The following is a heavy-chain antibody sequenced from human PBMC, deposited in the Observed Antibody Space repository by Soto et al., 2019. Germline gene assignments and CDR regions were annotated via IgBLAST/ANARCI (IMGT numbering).Heavy chain of an antibody. Sequence: EVQLAESGGGMVQPGGSLRLSCVASVFTFSSYDMHWVRQAPGKGLEYVSSISSNGGTTYYGNSVKGRFTISRYNSKNTLYLQMGSLRAEDMAVYYCVRRVSGNYDYWGQGTLVTVSS. J-gene: IGHJ4*02. CDR2: ISSNGGTT. CDR3: VRRVSGNYDY. V-gene: IGHV3-64*01. CDR1: VFTFSSYD. D-gene: IGHD1-7*01.